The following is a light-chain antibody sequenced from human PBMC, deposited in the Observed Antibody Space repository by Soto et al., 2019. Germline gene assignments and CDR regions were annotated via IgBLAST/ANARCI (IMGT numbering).Light chain of an antibody. V-gene: IGLV2-11*01. J-gene: IGLJ1*01. CDR3: SSYAGYYTHYV. CDR2: DVT. CDR1: GSDVGGYDY. Sequence: QSVLTQPRSVSGSPGQSVTISCTGTGSDVGGYDYVSWYQQHPGKAPKLMISDVTKRPSGVPDRFSGSKSGNTASLTISGLQAEDEADYYCSSYAGYYTHYVFDTGTKVTVL.